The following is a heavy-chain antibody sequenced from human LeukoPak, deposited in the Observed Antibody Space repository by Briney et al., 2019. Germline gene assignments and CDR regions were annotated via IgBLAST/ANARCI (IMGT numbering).Heavy chain of an antibody. J-gene: IGHJ5*02. CDR2: ISSSSSYI. CDR1: AFSLNAYN. Sequence: GGSLRLSCAASAFSLNAYNMNWVRQAPGKGLEWVSSISSSSSYIYYADSVKGRFTISRDNAKNSLYLQMNSLRAEDTAVYYCARDPLPTASWGQGTLVTVSS. CDR3: ARDPLPTAS. V-gene: IGHV3-21*01.